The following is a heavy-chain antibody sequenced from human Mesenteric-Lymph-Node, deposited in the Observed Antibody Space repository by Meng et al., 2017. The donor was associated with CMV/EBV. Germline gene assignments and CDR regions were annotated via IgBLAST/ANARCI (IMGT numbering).Heavy chain of an antibody. Sequence: ASVKVSCKASGYTFTSYGISWVRQAPGQGLEWMGWISAYNGNTNYAQKLQGRVTMTTDTSTSTAYMELNSLRAEDTAVYYCATKNFWSGYYGDAFDIWGQGTMVTVSS. CDR1: GYTFTSYG. V-gene: IGHV1-18*01. D-gene: IGHD3-3*01. CDR3: ATKNFWSGYYGDAFDI. J-gene: IGHJ3*02. CDR2: ISAYNGNT.